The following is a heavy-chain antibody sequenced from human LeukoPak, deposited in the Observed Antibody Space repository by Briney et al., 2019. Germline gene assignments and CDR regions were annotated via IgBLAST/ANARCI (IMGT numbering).Heavy chain of an antibody. CDR3: ARDRVGYCSSTSCAFDP. CDR2: IYYSGST. J-gene: IGHJ5*02. Sequence: SETLSLTCTVSGGSISSYYWSRIRQPPGKGLEWIGYIYYSGSTNYNPSLKSRVTISVDTSKNQFSLKLSSVTAADTAVYYCARDRVGYCSSTSCAFDPWGQGTLVTVSS. V-gene: IGHV4-59*12. D-gene: IGHD2-2*01. CDR1: GGSISSYY.